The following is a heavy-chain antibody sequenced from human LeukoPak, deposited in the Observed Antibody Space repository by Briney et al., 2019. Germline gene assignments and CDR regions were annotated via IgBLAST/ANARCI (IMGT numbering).Heavy chain of an antibody. V-gene: IGHV3-66*01. CDR3: ARDLIAVAGGLRD. J-gene: IGHJ4*02. Sequence: GGSLRLSCAASGFTVSSNYMSWVRQAPGKGLEWVSVIYSGGSTYYADSVKGRFTISRDNSKNTLYLQMNSLRAEDTAAYYCARDLIAVAGGLRDWGQGTLVTVSS. D-gene: IGHD6-19*01. CDR2: IYSGGST. CDR1: GFTVSSNY.